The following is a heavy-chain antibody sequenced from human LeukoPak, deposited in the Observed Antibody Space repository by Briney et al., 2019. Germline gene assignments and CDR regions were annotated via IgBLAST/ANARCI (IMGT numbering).Heavy chain of an antibody. CDR1: GYTFIGYF. V-gene: IGHV1-2*02. D-gene: IGHD2-8*02. CDR3: SRAADVVLVPPSDD. Sequence: ASVTVSFRASGYTFIGYFMHWVRQAPGQGLERTGWINPNSGDTNYAQKFKGRVTMTRDTSISAAYMELSSLRFDDTAVYYCSRAADVVLVPPSDDWGQGTLVTVSS. J-gene: IGHJ4*02. CDR2: INPNSGDT.